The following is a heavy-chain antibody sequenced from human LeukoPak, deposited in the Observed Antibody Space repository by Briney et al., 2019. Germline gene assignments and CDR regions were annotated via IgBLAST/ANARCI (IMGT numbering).Heavy chain of an antibody. D-gene: IGHD6-19*01. CDR2: IWLDGSDQ. J-gene: IGHJ4*02. V-gene: IGHV3-33*08. CDR3: VRDADISGWYSYSDY. Sequence: GGSLRLSCAASGFTFSNVWMSWVRQAPGKGLEWVAIIWLDGSDQRYADSVKGRFSISRDNSKNILYLQMNSLRAEDTAVYHCVRDADISGWYSYSDYWGQGTLVTVSS. CDR1: GFTFSNVW.